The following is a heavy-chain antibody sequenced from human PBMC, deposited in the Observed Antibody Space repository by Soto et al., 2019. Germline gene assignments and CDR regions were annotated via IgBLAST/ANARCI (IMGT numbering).Heavy chain of an antibody. D-gene: IGHD3-10*01. Sequence: TLSLTCTVSGGSISSGDYYWSWIRQPPGKGLEWIGYIYYSGSTYYNPSLKSRVTISVDTSKNQFSLKLSSVTAADTAVYYCASYGSGTYYNYYYGMDVWGQGTTVTVSS. CDR2: IYYSGST. CDR3: ASYGSGTYYNYYYGMDV. CDR1: GGSISSGDYY. J-gene: IGHJ6*02. V-gene: IGHV4-30-4*01.